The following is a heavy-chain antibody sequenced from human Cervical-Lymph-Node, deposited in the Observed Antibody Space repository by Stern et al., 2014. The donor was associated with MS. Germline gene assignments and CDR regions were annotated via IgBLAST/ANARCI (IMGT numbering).Heavy chain of an antibody. J-gene: IGHJ3*02. Sequence: EVQLVESGAEVKKPGESLKISCKGSGYSFTSYWIGWVRQMPGKGLEWMGVIYPGDSDTRYSPSFQGQVTISADKSISTAYLQWSSLKASDTAMYYCARPWGFGELRDAFDIWGQGTMVTVSS. D-gene: IGHD3-10*01. V-gene: IGHV5-51*01. CDR2: IYPGDSDT. CDR1: GYSFTSYW. CDR3: ARPWGFGELRDAFDI.